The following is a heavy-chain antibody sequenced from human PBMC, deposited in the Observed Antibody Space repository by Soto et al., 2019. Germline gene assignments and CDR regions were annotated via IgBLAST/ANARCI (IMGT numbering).Heavy chain of an antibody. CDR3: ARTERPGLGTGTTGWFDP. CDR2: INHSGST. V-gene: IGHV4-34*01. J-gene: IGHJ5*02. Sequence: SETLSLTCAVYGGSFSGYYWSWIRQPPGKGLEWIGEINHSGSTNYNPFLKSRVTISVDTSKNQFSLKLSSVTAADTAVYYCARTERPGLGTGTTGWFDPWGQGTMVTVSS. D-gene: IGHD1-1*01. CDR1: GGSFSGYY.